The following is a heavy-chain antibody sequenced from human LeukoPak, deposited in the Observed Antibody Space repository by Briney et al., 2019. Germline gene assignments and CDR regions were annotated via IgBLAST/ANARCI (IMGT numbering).Heavy chain of an antibody. CDR1: GFTFSSYG. CDR3: ARRYGSRFDP. J-gene: IGHJ5*02. Sequence: PGRSLRLSCAASGFTFSSYGMHWVRQAPGKGLEWVAVIWYDGSNTYYADSVKGRFTISRDNSKNTLFLQMNSLRAEDTAVYYCARRYGSRFDPWGQGTLVTVSS. CDR2: IWYDGSNT. V-gene: IGHV3-33*08. D-gene: IGHD3-10*01.